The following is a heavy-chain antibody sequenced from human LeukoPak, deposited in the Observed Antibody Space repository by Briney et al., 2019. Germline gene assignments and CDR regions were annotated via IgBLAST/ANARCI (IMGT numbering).Heavy chain of an antibody. V-gene: IGHV1-2*02. CDR3: ARRYGSGNTLDY. J-gene: IGHJ4*02. D-gene: IGHD3-10*01. Sequence: GASVKVSCKASGYTFTGYYMHWVRQAPGQGLEWMGWINPNSGGTNYAQKFQGRVTMTRDTSISTAYMELSRLRSDGTAVYYCARRYGSGNTLDYWGQGTLVTVSS. CDR2: INPNSGGT. CDR1: GYTFTGYY.